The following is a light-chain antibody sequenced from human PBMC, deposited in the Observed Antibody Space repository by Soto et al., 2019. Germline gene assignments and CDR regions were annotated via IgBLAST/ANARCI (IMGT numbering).Light chain of an antibody. CDR2: DAS. CDR1: QSISSW. V-gene: IGKV1-5*01. CDR3: QQYNSYSSFT. J-gene: IGKJ2*01. Sequence: DIQMTQSPSTLSASVGDRVTITCRASQSISSWLAWYQQKPGKAPKVLIYDASSVESGVPSRFSGSGSGTEFTLTISSLQPDDFATYYCQQYNSYSSFTFGQGTKLEIK.